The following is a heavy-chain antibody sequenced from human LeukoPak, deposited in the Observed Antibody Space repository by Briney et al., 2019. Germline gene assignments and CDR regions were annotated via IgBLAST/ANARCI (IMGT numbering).Heavy chain of an antibody. CDR2: MNPNSGNT. CDR3: AREDSYYENSGYDLRYFDL. CDR1: GYTFTSYG. J-gene: IGHJ2*01. D-gene: IGHD3-22*01. Sequence: ASVKVSCKASGYTFTSYGINWVRQATGQGLEWMGGMNPNSGNTGYAQKFQGRVTMTRNTFISTAYMELSSLRSEDTAVYYCAREDSYYENSGYDLRYFDLWGRGTLVTVSS. V-gene: IGHV1-8*01.